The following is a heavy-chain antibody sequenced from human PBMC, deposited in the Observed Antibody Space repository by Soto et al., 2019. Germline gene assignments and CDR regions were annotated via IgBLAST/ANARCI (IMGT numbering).Heavy chain of an antibody. CDR1: GDSIISSDFY. J-gene: IGHJ5*02. V-gene: IGHV4-39*01. Sequence: AETLARAFPFSGDSIISSDFYWGWVRQPPVKVREWIGSFFYLGSSYYTPSLKSRVTMSVDKSQNKFSLRLRSVADAETALYFCARNSLALRKNNWFDPWGQGIMVTVS. CDR2: FFYLGSS. CDR3: ARNSLALRKNNWFDP. D-gene: IGHD3-3*02.